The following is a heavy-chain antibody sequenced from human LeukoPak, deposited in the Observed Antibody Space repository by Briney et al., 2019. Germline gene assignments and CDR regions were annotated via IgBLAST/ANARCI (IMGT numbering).Heavy chain of an antibody. CDR3: ANLGDFVDY. D-gene: IGHD4-17*01. CDR2: ISGSGGGT. Sequence: GGSLRLSCAASGFTFSSYAMSWVRQAPGKGLEWVSAISGSGGGTYYADSVKGRFTISRDNSKNTLYLQMNSLGAEDTAVYYCANLGDFVDYWGQGTLVTVSS. CDR1: GFTFSSYA. J-gene: IGHJ4*02. V-gene: IGHV3-23*01.